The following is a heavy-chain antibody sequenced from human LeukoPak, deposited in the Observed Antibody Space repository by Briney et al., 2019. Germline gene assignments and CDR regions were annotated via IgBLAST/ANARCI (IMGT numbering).Heavy chain of an antibody. CDR1: GFTLSSYA. J-gene: IGHJ6*04. V-gene: IGHV3-23*01. Sequence: PGGSLRLSCAASGFTLSSYAMSWVRQGPGKGLEWVSAISVSGNTYHADSVKGRFTISRDNSKNTLYLQMNSLRAEDTAVYYCAKAAVRGVGYVWGKGTTVTISS. CDR3: AKAAVRGVGYV. CDR2: ISVSGNT. D-gene: IGHD3-10*01.